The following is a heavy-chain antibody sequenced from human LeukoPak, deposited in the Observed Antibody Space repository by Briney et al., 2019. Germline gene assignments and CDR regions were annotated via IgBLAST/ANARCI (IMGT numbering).Heavy chain of an antibody. J-gene: IGHJ3*02. CDR3: ARGYGYGSQWTDAFDI. D-gene: IGHD5-18*01. CDR2: IYSGGST. V-gene: IGHV3-53*01. Sequence: GGSLRLSCAASGFTVSSNYMSWVRQAPGKGLEWVSVIYSGGSTYYADSVKGRFTISRDNSKNTLYLQMNSLRAEDTAVYYCARGYGYGSQWTDAFDIWGQGTMVTVSS. CDR1: GFTVSSNY.